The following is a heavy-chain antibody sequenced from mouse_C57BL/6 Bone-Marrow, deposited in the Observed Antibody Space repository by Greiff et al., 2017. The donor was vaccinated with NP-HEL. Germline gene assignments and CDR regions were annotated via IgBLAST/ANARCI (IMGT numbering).Heavy chain of an antibody. CDR2: IHPNSGST. CDR3: ARLGFSWFAY. CDR1: GYTFTSYW. Sequence: VQLQQPGAELVKPGASVKLSCKASGYTFTSYWMHWVKQRPGQGLEWIGMIHPNSGSTNYNEKFKSKATLTVYKSSSTAYMQLSSLTSEDSAVYYCARLGFSWFAYWGQGTLVTVSA. V-gene: IGHV1-64*01. J-gene: IGHJ3*01.